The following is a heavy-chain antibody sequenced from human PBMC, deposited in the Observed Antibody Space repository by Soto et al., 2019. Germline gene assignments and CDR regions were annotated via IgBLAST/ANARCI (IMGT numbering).Heavy chain of an antibody. Sequence: SVKVSCKASGGTFSSYAISWVRQAPGQGLEWMGGIIPIFGTANYAQKFQGRVTITADKSTSTAYMELSSLRSEDTAVYYCAREVGGYCSGGSCLGFDPWGQGTLVTVSS. CDR1: GGTFSSYA. J-gene: IGHJ5*02. CDR2: IIPIFGTA. D-gene: IGHD2-15*01. V-gene: IGHV1-69*06. CDR3: AREVGGYCSGGSCLGFDP.